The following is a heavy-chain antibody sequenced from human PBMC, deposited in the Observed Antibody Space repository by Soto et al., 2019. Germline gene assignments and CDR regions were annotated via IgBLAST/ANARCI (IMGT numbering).Heavy chain of an antibody. CDR2: ISAYNGNT. CDR1: GYTFTSYG. V-gene: IGHV1-18*01. D-gene: IGHD2-15*01. Sequence: ASVKVSCKASGYTFTSYGISWVRQAPGQGLEWMGWISAYNGNTNYAQKLQGRVTMTTDTSTSTAYMELRSLRSDDTAVYYCARGGGYCSGGSCDGWFDPWGQGTLVTVSS. CDR3: ARGGGYCSGGSCDGWFDP. J-gene: IGHJ5*02.